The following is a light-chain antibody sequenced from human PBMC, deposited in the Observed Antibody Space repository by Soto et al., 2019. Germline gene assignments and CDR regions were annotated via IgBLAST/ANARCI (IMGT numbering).Light chain of an antibody. V-gene: IGKV3-15*01. CDR3: QQYYNWPRT. J-gene: IGKJ1*01. Sequence: EIGMTHSPGTLSLYPGDTATLSCRASQSLGSDLAWYQQKPGQAPRLLIFGASARPTGIPARISGSGSGTEFTLTISSLRSEDFAVYFCQQYYNWPRTFGQGTKVDIK. CDR2: GAS. CDR1: QSLGSD.